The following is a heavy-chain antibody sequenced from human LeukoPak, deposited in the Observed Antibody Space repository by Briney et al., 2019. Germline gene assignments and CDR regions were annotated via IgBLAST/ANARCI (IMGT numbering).Heavy chain of an antibody. V-gene: IGHV1-46*01. CDR1: GYTFSNYY. J-gene: IGHJ4*02. CDR3: ARDYHGSGSLTTFDY. D-gene: IGHD3-10*01. CDR2: INPSVGSA. Sequence: ASVTVSCKASGYTFSNYYMHWVRQAPGQGLEWMGIINPSVGSASSAQKFQGRVTMTGDTSTSTVYMELSSLRSDDTAVYYCARDYHGSGSLTTFDYWGQGTLVTVSS.